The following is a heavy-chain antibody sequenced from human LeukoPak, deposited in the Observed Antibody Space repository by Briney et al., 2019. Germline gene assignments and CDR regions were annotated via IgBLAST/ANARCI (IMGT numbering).Heavy chain of an antibody. D-gene: IGHD3-10*01. CDR2: IYYSGST. Sequence: PSETLSLTCTVSGGSISSYYWSWIRQPPGKGLEWIGYIYYSGSTNYNPSLESRVTISVDTSKNQFSLKLSSVTAADTAVYYCARGVTAGWFDPWGQGTLVTVSS. CDR1: GGSISSYY. CDR3: ARGVTAGWFDP. V-gene: IGHV4-59*01. J-gene: IGHJ5*02.